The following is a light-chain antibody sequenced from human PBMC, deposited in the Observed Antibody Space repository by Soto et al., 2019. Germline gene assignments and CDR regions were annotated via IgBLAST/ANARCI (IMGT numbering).Light chain of an antibody. J-gene: IGKJ1*01. Sequence: EIQMTQSPSTLSASVGDRVIITCCATQSISRSLNWYQRKPGKAPELLIYAASSLQSGVPSRFSGSGSGTDFTLTISSLQPEDSATYYCQQRYSALVAFGQGTKVDI. V-gene: IGKV1-39*01. CDR3: QQRYSALVA. CDR1: QSISRS. CDR2: AAS.